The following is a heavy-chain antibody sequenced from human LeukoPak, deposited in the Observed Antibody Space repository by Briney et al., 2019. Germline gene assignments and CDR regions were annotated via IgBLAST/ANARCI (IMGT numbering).Heavy chain of an antibody. CDR1: GFSFSTYW. D-gene: IGHD3-16*01. V-gene: IGHV3-7*03. Sequence: SGGSLRLSCEAAGFSFSTYWMSWVRQAPGKGLEWVANIKQDGSETYYMDSVKGRFTISRDNAKNSLYLQMNSLRAEDMALYYCARDRGGYFDYWGQGTLVTVSS. CDR3: ARDRGGYFDY. CDR2: IKQDGSET. J-gene: IGHJ4*02.